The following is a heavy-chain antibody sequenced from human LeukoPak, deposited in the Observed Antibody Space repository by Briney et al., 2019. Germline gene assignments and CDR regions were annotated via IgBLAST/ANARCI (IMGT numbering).Heavy chain of an antibody. V-gene: IGHV3-30*18. CDR1: GFTFSSYT. D-gene: IGHD4-17*01. CDR3: AKLIGTTFTGY. J-gene: IGHJ4*02. Sequence: GGSLRLSCAASGFTFSSYTMHWVRQAPGKGLEWVAVISYDGSNKYYADSVKGRFTISRDNSKNTLYLQMNSLRAEDTAVYYCAKLIGTTFTGYWGQGTLVTVSS. CDR2: ISYDGSNK.